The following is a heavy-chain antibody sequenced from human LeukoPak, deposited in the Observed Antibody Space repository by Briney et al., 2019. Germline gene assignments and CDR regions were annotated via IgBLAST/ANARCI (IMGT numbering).Heavy chain of an antibody. J-gene: IGHJ6*03. Sequence: SETLSLTFTVSGGSISSSSYYWTWIRQPAGKGLEWIGRIYTSGSTNYNPSLKSRVTMSTDTSKNQFSLKLSSVTAADTAVYYCARGSSSSSWTYYYYYMDVWGKGTTVTVSS. V-gene: IGHV4-61*02. CDR2: IYTSGST. CDR3: ARGSSSSSWTYYYYYMDV. CDR1: GGSISSSSYY. D-gene: IGHD6-13*01.